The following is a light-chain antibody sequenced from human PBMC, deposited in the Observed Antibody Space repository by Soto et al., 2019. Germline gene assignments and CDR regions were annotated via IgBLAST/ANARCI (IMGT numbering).Light chain of an antibody. Sequence: QSVLTQPPSASGSPGQTVTISCTGTSSDIGNYNYVSWYQQEPGKPPKLIIFEVSERPSGVPDRFSGSKSGNTASLTVSGLQAEDEADYYCTSYVGSNDVFGTGTKVTVL. V-gene: IGLV2-8*01. J-gene: IGLJ1*01. CDR3: TSYVGSNDV. CDR2: EVS. CDR1: SSDIGNYNY.